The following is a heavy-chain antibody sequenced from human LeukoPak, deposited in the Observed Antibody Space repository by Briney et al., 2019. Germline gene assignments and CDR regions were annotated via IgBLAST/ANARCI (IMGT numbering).Heavy chain of an antibody. D-gene: IGHD2-15*01. CDR2: ISSSSSYI. J-gene: IGHJ3*02. CDR3: ARGLSKAATGAFDI. Sequence: PGGSLRLSCAASGFTFSSYSMNWVRQAPGKGLEWVSSISSSSSYIYYADSVKGRFTISRDNAKNSLYLQMNSLRAEDTAVYYCARGLSKAATGAFDIWGQGTMVTVSS. V-gene: IGHV3-21*01. CDR1: GFTFSSYS.